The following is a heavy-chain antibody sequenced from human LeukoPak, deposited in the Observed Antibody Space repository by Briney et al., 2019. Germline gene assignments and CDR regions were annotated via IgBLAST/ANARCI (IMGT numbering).Heavy chain of an antibody. CDR2: ISYDGSNK. J-gene: IGHJ5*02. CDR3: ARVGVDIVS. D-gene: IGHD5/OR15-5a*01. CDR1: GFTSSSYA. Sequence: GGSLRLSRAASGFTSSSYAMHWVRQAPGKGVGGVAVISYDGSNKYYADSVKGRFTISRDNSKNTLYLQMNSLRAEDTAVYYCARVGVDIVSWGQGTLVTVSS. V-gene: IGHV3-30*01.